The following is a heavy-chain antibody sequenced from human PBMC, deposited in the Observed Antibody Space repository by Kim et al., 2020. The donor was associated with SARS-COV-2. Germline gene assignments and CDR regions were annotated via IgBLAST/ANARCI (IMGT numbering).Heavy chain of an antibody. D-gene: IGHD4-17*01. V-gene: IGHV3-73*01. CDR3: TRSHYGDYESYYYYYMDV. CDR1: GFTFSISA. CDR2: IRSKPNSYAT. Sequence: GGSLRLSCTASGFTFSISAAHWVRQASGEGLEWVGRIRSKPNSYATAYAASVKGRFTISRDDSKNTAYLQMNSLKTEDTAVYYCTRSHYGDYESYYYYYMDVWGKGTTVTVSS. J-gene: IGHJ6*03.